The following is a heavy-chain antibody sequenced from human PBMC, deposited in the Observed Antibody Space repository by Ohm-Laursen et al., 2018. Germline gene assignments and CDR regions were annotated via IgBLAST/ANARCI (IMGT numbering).Heavy chain of an antibody. J-gene: IGHJ5*02. Sequence: ASVKVSCKASGYTFTSYGISWVRQAPGQGLEWMGWISAYNGNTNYAQKLQGRVTMTTDTSTSTVYMELSSLRSEDTAVYYCTTTTANWFDPWGQGTLVTVSS. D-gene: IGHD1-26*01. CDR2: ISAYNGNT. V-gene: IGHV1-18*01. CDR3: TTTTANWFDP. CDR1: GYTFTSYG.